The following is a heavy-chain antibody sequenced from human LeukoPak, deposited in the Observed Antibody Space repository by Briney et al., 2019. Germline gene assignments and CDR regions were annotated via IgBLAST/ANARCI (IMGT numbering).Heavy chain of an antibody. V-gene: IGHV4-31*03. CDR2: IYYSGST. CDR1: GGSISSGGYY. J-gene: IGHJ5*02. CDR3: ARGRVGANWFDP. D-gene: IGHD1-26*01. Sequence: PSETLSLTCTVSGGSISSGGYYWSWIRQHPGKGLEWIGYIYYSGSTYYNPSLKSRVTISVDTSKNQFSLKLSSVTAADTAVYYCARGRVGANWFDPWGQGTLVTVSS.